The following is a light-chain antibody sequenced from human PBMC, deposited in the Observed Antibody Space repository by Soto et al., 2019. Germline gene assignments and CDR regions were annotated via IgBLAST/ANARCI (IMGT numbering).Light chain of an antibody. CDR2: DAS. V-gene: IGKV1-13*02. J-gene: IGKJ1*01. CDR3: QQYGSSSWT. CDR1: QSLGIF. Sequence: IQLTQSPSSLSASVGDRVTITCRASQSLGIFLNWYQQKPGKAPKLLIYDASSLESGVPSRFSGSGSGTEFTLTISRLEPEDFAVYYCQQYGSSSWTFGQGTKVDIK.